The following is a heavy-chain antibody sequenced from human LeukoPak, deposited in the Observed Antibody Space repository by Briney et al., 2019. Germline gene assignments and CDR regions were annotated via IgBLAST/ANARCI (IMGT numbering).Heavy chain of an antibody. D-gene: IGHD2-2*01. CDR2: IYYSGST. Sequence: SETLSLTCTVSGGSISSYDWSWIRQPPGKGLEWIGDIYYSGSTNYNPSLKSRVTISVDTTKNQFSLKLSSVTAADTAVYYCAREKRKGIGYCSSTSCWNGWFDPWGQGTLVTVSS. CDR1: GGSISSYD. J-gene: IGHJ5*02. CDR3: AREKRKGIGYCSSTSCWNGWFDP. V-gene: IGHV4-59*01.